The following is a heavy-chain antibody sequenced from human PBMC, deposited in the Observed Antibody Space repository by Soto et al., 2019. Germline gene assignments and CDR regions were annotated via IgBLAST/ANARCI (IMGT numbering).Heavy chain of an antibody. D-gene: IGHD6-13*01. V-gene: IGHV1-18*04. CDR3: ARARYSSSWYYFDY. CDR1: DYTFTSYG. J-gene: IGHJ4*02. Sequence: ASVKVSCKASDYTFTSYGISWVRQAPGQGLEWMGWISAYNGNTNYAQKLQGRVTMTTDTSTSTAYMKLRSLRSDDTAVYYCARARYSSSWYYFDYWGQGTLVTVSS. CDR2: ISAYNGNT.